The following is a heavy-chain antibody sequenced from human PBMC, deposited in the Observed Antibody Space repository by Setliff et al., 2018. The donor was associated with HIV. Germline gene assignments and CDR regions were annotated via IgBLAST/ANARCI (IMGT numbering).Heavy chain of an antibody. CDR3: ARGHCSGTNCYGVDYYGMDV. CDR1: GGSISSHY. J-gene: IGHJ6*02. D-gene: IGHD2-2*01. V-gene: IGHV4-59*11. CDR2: IYQSGNT. Sequence: SETLSLTCTVSGGSISSHYWSWIRQPPGKGLEWIGSIYQSGNTNYNPSLKSRVSMSVDKSKNQFSVKLTSVTAADTAVYYCARGHCSGTNCYGVDYYGMDVWGQGTLVTVSS.